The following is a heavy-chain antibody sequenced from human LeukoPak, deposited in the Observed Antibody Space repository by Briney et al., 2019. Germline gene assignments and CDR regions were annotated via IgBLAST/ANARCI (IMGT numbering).Heavy chain of an antibody. CDR3: AAQLGYCSSTRCSPKRNFDY. D-gene: IGHD2-2*01. CDR2: IYYSGST. CDR1: GGSISHYY. Sequence: PSETLSLTCTVSGGSISHYYWSWIRQPPGKGLEWIGYIYYSGSTNYNPSLESRVTISVDTSKNQFSLKLNSVTAADTAVYYCAAQLGYCSSTRCSPKRNFDYWGQGTLVTVSS. J-gene: IGHJ4*02. V-gene: IGHV4-59*01.